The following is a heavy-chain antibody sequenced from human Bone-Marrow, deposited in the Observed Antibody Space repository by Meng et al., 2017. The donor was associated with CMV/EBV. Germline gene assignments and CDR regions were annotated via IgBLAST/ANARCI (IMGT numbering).Heavy chain of an antibody. CDR3: ARHGGGLPWFGPD. CDR1: GGSISSSSYY. D-gene: IGHD3-10*01. J-gene: IGHJ4*02. V-gene: IGHV4-39*01. CDR2: IYYSGST. Sequence: SATLSLTCTVSGGSISSSSYYWGWIRQPPGKGLEWIGSIYYSGSTYYNPSLKSRVTISVDTSKNQFSLKLSSVTAADTAVYYCARHGGGLPWFGPDWGQGTLVTVSS.